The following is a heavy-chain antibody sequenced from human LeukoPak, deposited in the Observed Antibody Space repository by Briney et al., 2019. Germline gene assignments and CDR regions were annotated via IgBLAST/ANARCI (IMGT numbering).Heavy chain of an antibody. D-gene: IGHD3-10*01. CDR1: GFTVSTNY. J-gene: IGHJ6*02. V-gene: IGHV3-53*05. Sequence: PGGSLRLSCAASGFTVSTNYMSWVRQAPGKGLEWVSVIYSGDTTYYADSVKGRFTISRDNSKNTLYLQMNSLRAEDTAVYYCAREGRLWFGELSPHALRDHYYYGMDVWGQGTTVTVSS. CDR3: AREGRLWFGELSPHALRDHYYYGMDV. CDR2: IYSGDTT.